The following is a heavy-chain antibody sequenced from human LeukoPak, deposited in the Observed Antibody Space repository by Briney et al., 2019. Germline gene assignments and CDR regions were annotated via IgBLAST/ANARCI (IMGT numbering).Heavy chain of an antibody. V-gene: IGHV1-69*13. J-gene: IGHJ6*02. CDR1: GYTFTSYD. D-gene: IGHD5-24*01. CDR3: ARVVLGRRWLQTSYYYGMDV. CDR2: IIPIFGTA. Sequence: AASVKVSCKASGYTFTSYDFNWVRQATGQRPEWMGGIIPIFGTANYAQKFQGRVTITADESTSTAYMELSSLRSEDTAVYYCARVVLGRRWLQTSYYYGMDVWGQGTTVTVSS.